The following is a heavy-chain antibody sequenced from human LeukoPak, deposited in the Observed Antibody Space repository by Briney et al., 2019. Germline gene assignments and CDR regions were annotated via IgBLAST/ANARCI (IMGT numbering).Heavy chain of an antibody. CDR1: GFTFNNFA. Sequence: PGGSLRLSCVASGFTFNNFAMSWVRQAPGKGLEWVSTLSGSGRGTNYADSVKGRFIISRDNAKNSLYLQMNSLRAEDTAVYYCARVQAVAGKDWGQGTLVTVSS. CDR2: LSGSGRGT. V-gene: IGHV3-23*01. CDR3: ARVQAVAGKD. J-gene: IGHJ4*02. D-gene: IGHD6-19*01.